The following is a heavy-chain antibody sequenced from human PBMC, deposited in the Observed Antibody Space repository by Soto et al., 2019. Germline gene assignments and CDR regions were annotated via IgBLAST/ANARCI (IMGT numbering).Heavy chain of an antibody. V-gene: IGHV1-18*01. D-gene: IGHD7-27*01. CDR1: GYTFTSYD. CDR2: ISVYDGNT. CDR3: ASALGIGDY. Sequence: QVQLVQSGPEVKKPGASVKVSCKASGYTFTSYDINWVRQAPGQGLEWMGWISVYDGNTNYAQKLQDRVTMTTDTSTSTAYIELRSLRSDDTAVFYCASALGIGDYWGQGTQVTVS. J-gene: IGHJ4*02.